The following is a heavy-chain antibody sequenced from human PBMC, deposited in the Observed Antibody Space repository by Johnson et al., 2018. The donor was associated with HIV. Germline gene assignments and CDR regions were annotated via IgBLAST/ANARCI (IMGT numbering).Heavy chain of an antibody. CDR3: ARVVVLIGAFDI. D-gene: IGHD3-22*01. V-gene: IGHV3-30*02. CDR1: GFIFNNYG. CDR2: IRYDGSRT. J-gene: IGHJ3*02. Sequence: QVQLVESGGGVVQPGESLGLSCAASGFIFNNYGMHWVRQAPGKGLEWVAFIRYDGSRTYYADSVKGRFTISRDKTKNTLYLEMNSLRTEDTAVYYCARVVVLIGAFDIWGQGTMVTVSS.